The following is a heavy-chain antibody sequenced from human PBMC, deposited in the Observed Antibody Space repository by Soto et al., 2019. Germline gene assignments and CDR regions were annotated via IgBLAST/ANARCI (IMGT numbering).Heavy chain of an antibody. D-gene: IGHD6-13*01. Sequence: GGSLRLSCAASGFTFSSSSMNWVCQAPGKGLEWVSYISSSSSTIYYADSVKGRFTISRDNAKNSLYLQMNSLRAEDTAVYYCARHPERIAEIGWFDPWGQGTLVTVSS. CDR3: ARHPERIAEIGWFDP. J-gene: IGHJ5*02. CDR1: GFTFSSSS. CDR2: ISSSSSTI. V-gene: IGHV3-48*01.